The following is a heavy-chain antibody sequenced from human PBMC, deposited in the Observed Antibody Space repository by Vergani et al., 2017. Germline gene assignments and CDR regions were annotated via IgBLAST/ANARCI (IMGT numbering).Heavy chain of an antibody. D-gene: IGHD3-22*01. CDR3: ARRSDYYDSSGFWFDP. Sequence: QVQLQESGPGLVKPSETLSLTCAVSGYSISSGYYWGWIRQPPGKGLGWIGSIYHSGSTYYNPSLKSRVTISVDTSKNQFSLKLSSVAAADTAVYYCARRSDYYDSSGFWFDPWGQGTLVTVSS. V-gene: IGHV4-38-2*01. CDR1: GYSISSGYY. CDR2: IYHSGST. J-gene: IGHJ5*02.